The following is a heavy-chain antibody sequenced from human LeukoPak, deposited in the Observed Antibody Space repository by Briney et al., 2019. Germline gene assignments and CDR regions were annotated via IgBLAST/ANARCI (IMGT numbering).Heavy chain of an antibody. V-gene: IGHV4-39*07. Sequence: SETLSLTCTVSGGSISSSSYYWGWIRQPPGKGLEWIGSIYYSGSTYYNPSLKSRVTISVDTSKNQFSLKLSSVTAADTAVYYCARDYYGSESSNWFDPWGQGTLVTVSS. D-gene: IGHD3-10*01. J-gene: IGHJ5*02. CDR3: ARDYYGSESSNWFDP. CDR2: IYYSGST. CDR1: GGSISSSSYY.